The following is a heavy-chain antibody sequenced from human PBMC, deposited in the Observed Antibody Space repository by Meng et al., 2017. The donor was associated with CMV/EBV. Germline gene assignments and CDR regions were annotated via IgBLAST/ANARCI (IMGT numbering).Heavy chain of an antibody. CDR1: GFTFSSYS. Sequence: GESLKISCAASGFTFSSYSMNWVRQAPGKGLEWVSSISSSSSYIYYADSVKGRFTISRDNAKNSLYLQMNNLRAEDTAVYYCARRYLRDIVVVTHYYYGMDVWGQGTTVTVSS. D-gene: IGHD2-2*01. CDR2: ISSSSSYI. J-gene: IGHJ6*02. CDR3: ARRYLRDIVVVTHYYYGMDV. V-gene: IGHV3-21*01.